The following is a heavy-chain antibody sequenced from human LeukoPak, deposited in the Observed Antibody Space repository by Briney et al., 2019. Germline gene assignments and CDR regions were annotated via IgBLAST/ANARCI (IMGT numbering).Heavy chain of an antibody. CDR2: MNLDGSEK. D-gene: IGHD2-8*01. Sequence: GGSLGLSCAASGFTFTSHWMSWVRQAPGKGLEWVARMNLDGSEKYYVDSVKGRFTISRDNAKTSLYLEMNSLRAEDTAVYYRARDATYCTNGVCYTRFDYWGQGTLVTVSS. CDR3: ARDATYCTNGVCYTRFDY. V-gene: IGHV3-7*01. J-gene: IGHJ4*02. CDR1: GFTFTSHW.